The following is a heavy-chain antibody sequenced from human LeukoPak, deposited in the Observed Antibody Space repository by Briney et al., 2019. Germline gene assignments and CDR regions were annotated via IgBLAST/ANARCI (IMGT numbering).Heavy chain of an antibody. V-gene: IGHV4-59*01. CDR1: GGSISSYY. CDR2: IYYSGST. J-gene: IGHJ4*02. Sequence: SETLSLTCTVSGGSISSYYWSWIRQPPGKGLEWIGYIYYSGSTNYNPSLKSRVTISVDTSKNQFSLKLSSVTAADTAVYYCARYSGTYYVYWGQGTLVTVSS. D-gene: IGHD1-26*01. CDR3: ARYSGTYYVY.